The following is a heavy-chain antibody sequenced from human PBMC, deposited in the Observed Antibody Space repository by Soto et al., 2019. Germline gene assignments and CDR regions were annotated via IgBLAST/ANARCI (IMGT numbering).Heavy chain of an antibody. D-gene: IGHD1-7*01. V-gene: IGHV1-2*04. CDR2: INPNSGGT. CDR1: GYTFTGYY. CDR3: ARASGTTAYYYYGMDV. J-gene: IGHJ6*02. Sequence: GASVKVSCKASGYTFTGYYMHCVRQAPGQGLEWMGWINPNSGGTNYAQKFQGWVTMTRDMSISTAYMELSRLRSDDTAVYYCARASGTTAYYYYGMDVWGQGTTVTVSS.